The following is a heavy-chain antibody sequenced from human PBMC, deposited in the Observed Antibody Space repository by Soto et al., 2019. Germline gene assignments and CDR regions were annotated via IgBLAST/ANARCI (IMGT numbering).Heavy chain of an antibody. J-gene: IGHJ6*02. Sequence: PGGSLRLSCAASGFTFSIYAMNWVRRAPGKGLEWVAFISFDGSKTYYADSVKGRFTISRDNSRNTVYLQMNNLRPGDAAVYHCANLLNVAAAGTPHYYGVDVWGQGTTVTVSS. CDR3: ANLLNVAAAGTPHYYGVDV. CDR2: ISFDGSKT. CDR1: GFTFSIYA. D-gene: IGHD6-13*01. V-gene: IGHV3-30-3*01.